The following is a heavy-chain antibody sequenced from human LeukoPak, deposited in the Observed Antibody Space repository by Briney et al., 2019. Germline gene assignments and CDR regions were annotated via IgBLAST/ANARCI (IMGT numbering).Heavy chain of an antibody. CDR2: IYYSGST. J-gene: IGHJ4*02. V-gene: IGHV4-59*01. CDR3: ARSKVVRGVILDY. D-gene: IGHD3-10*01. CDR1: GGSISSYY. Sequence: SETLSLTCTVSGGSISSYYWSWIRQPPGKGLEWIGYIYYSGSTNYNPSLKSRVTISVDTSKNQFSLKLSSVTAADTAVYYCARSKVVRGVILDYWGQGTLVTVSS.